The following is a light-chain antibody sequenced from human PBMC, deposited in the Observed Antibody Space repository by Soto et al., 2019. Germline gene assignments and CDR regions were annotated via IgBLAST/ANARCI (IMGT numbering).Light chain of an antibody. J-gene: IGKJ1*01. CDR1: QSISSS. V-gene: IGKV1-5*01. CDR2: DAS. CDR3: QHPKWA. Sequence: DIQVTQSPSTLSASVGDRVTITCRASQSISSSLAWYHQKPGTAPKLLIYDASSLERGVPSRFSGSGSGTEFTLTISSLQPDDFATYYCQHPKWAFGQGTTVEI.